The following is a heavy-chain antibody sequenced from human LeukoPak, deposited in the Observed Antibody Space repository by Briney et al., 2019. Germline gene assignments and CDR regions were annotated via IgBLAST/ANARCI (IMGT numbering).Heavy chain of an antibody. CDR2: ISSSSSYI. D-gene: IGHD6-19*01. J-gene: IGHJ4*02. V-gene: IGHV3-21*01. Sequence: PGGSLRLSCAASGFTFSSYSMNWVRQAPGKGLEWVSSISSSSSYIYYADSVKGRFTISRDNAKNSLYLQMNSLRAEDTAVYYCASPRSSSGWVLEYWGQGTLVTVSS. CDR3: ASPRSSSGWVLEY. CDR1: GFTFSSYS.